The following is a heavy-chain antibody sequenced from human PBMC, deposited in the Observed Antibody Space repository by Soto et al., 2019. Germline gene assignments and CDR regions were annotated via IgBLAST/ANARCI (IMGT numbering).Heavy chain of an antibody. V-gene: IGHV3-30*18. J-gene: IGHJ6*02. D-gene: IGHD6-13*01. CDR1: GFTFSSYG. CDR3: AKVVAATHYYGMDV. Sequence: GGSLRLSCAASGFTFSSYGMHWVRQAPGKGLEWVAVISYDGSNKYYADPVKGRFTISRDNSKNTLYLQMNSLRAEDTAVYYCAKVVAATHYYGMDVWGQGTTVTVSS. CDR2: ISYDGSNK.